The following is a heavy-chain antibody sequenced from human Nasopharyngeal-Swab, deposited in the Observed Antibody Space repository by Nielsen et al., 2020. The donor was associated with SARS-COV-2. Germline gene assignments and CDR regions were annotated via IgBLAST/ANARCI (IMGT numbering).Heavy chain of an antibody. CDR1: GGSISSGDYY. Sequence: SETLSLTCTVPGGSISSGDYYWSWIRQPPGKGLEWIGYIYYSGSTYYNPSLKSRVTISVDTSKNQFSLKLSSVTAADTAVYYCARVGSLDYYGSGSYFKRGPYYYYMDVWGKGTTVTVSS. D-gene: IGHD3-10*01. CDR3: ARVGSLDYYGSGSYFKRGPYYYYMDV. CDR2: IYYSGST. J-gene: IGHJ6*03. V-gene: IGHV4-30-4*01.